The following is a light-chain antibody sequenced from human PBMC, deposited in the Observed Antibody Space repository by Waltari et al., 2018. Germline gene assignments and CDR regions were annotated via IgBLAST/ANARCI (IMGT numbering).Light chain of an antibody. J-gene: IGLJ3*02. CDR3: TSYITTRGDWV. V-gene: IGLV2-14*01. Sequence: QSALTQPASVSGSPGQSITISCTGTSSDVGGYNLVSWHQQHPGKAPKLIIYEVSNRPSGVSNRFSGSKSGHTASLTISVLQAEDEADYYCTSYITTRGDWVFGGGTKLTVL. CDR2: EVS. CDR1: SSDVGGYNL.